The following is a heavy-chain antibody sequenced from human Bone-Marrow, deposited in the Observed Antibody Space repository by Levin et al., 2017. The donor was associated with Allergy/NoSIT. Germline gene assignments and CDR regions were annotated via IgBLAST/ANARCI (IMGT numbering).Heavy chain of an antibody. D-gene: IGHD3-10*01. CDR1: GYTFTGYY. CDR2: INPNSGGT. Sequence: VASVKVSCRAYGYTFTGYYVHWVRQAPGQGLEWMGWINPNSGGTNYAQNFQGRVTMTRDTSISTVYMELSRLRSDDTAVYYCAIYYYGSGTYYKVTYYMDVWGKGTTVTVSS. CDR3: AIYYYGSGTYYKVTYYMDV. V-gene: IGHV1-2*02. J-gene: IGHJ6*03.